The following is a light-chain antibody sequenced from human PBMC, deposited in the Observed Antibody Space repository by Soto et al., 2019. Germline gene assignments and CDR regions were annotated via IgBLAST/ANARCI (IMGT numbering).Light chain of an antibody. CDR2: EVS. V-gene: IGLV2-14*03. CDR3: SSYTTSSTVV. J-gene: IGLJ1*01. CDR1: SSDVGGYNF. Sequence: QSVLAQPASVFGSRGQSITISCTGTSSDVGGYNFVSWYQQHPGKAPKLMIYEVSSRPSGVSNRFSGSKSGNTASLTISRLQPEDEADYYCSSYTTSSTVVFGTGTKVTLL.